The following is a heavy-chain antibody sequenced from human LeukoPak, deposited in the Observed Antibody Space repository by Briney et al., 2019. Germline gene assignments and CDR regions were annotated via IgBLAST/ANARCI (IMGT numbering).Heavy chain of an antibody. CDR3: TRGREGNYGLFDS. Sequence: PGGSLRLSCAASGFSFSSYWMHWVRQAPGSGLVWVSRISNDGRSTSFADSVKGRFTISRDNAKNTLYLQMNSLSAEDTAVYYCTRGREGNYGLFDSWGQGTLVTVSS. CDR2: ISNDGRST. J-gene: IGHJ4*02. CDR1: GFSFSSYW. D-gene: IGHD3-10*01. V-gene: IGHV3-74*01.